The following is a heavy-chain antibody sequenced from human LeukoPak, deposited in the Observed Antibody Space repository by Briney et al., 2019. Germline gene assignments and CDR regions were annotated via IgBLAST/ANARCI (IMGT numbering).Heavy chain of an antibody. CDR3: ARAGTWTQLWSSTHAFDY. CDR1: GFTFSTYE. Sequence: GGSLRLSCAASGFTFSTYEMTWVRQSPGKGLEWVSYISSSGSTIYYADSVKGRFTISRDNARNSLYLQMNSLRAEDTAVYYCARAGTWTQLWSSTHAFDYWGQGTLVTVSS. V-gene: IGHV3-48*03. CDR2: ISSSGSTI. J-gene: IGHJ4*02. D-gene: IGHD5-18*01.